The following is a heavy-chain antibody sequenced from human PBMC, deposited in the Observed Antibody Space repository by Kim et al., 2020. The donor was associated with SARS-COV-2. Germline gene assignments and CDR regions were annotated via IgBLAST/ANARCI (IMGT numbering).Heavy chain of an antibody. V-gene: IGHV3-11*01. J-gene: IGHJ6*02. CDR2: ISSSGSSA. D-gene: IGHD2-15*01. CDR3: ERAGVVTVDYYYYGMDV. CDR1: GFIVSDYY. Sequence: GGSLRLSCAASGFIVSDYYMSWTRQAPGKGLEWIAYISSSGSSALYAESVEGRFAISRDDSMNTVFLEMNSLRAEDTAMYYCERAGVVTVDYYYYGMDVWGQGSTVSVSS.